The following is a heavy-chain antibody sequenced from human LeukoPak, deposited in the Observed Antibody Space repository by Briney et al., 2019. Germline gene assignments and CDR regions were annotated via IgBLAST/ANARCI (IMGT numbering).Heavy chain of an antibody. D-gene: IGHD2-2*01. CDR2: IYTSGTP. J-gene: IGHJ5*02. Sequence: SETLSLTCTVSGGSISSYYWSWIRQPAGKGLEWIGRIYTSGTPNYNPSLKTRVTMSVDTSKNQFSLKLSSVTAADTAVYYCARLYCSSTSCYWTNWFDPWGQGTLVTVSS. V-gene: IGHV4-4*07. CDR1: GGSISSYY. CDR3: ARLYCSSTSCYWTNWFDP.